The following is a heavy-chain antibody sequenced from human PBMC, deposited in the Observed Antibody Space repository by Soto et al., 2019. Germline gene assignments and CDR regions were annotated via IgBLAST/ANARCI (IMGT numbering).Heavy chain of an antibody. CDR2: ISGNSLDT. J-gene: IGHJ4*02. Sequence: GGSLRLSCAASGFTFSDYYASWIRQAPGKGLEWVSYISGNSLDTEYADPVKGRFTISRDNADNLLHLQTNSLKASDTAMYYCARLQAAAGDNDLTFDYWGQGTLVTVSS. CDR1: GFTFSDYY. D-gene: IGHD6-13*01. CDR3: ARLQAAAGDNDLTFDY. V-gene: IGHV3-11*03.